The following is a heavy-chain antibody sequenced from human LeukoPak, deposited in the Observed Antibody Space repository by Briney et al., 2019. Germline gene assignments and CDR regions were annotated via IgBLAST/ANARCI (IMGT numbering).Heavy chain of an antibody. CDR1: GYSFTSYW. J-gene: IGHJ4*02. Sequence: KHGESLKISYKGSGYSFTSYWISWVRQMPGKGLEWMGRIDPSDSYTNYSPSFQGHVTISADKSISTAYLQWSSLKASDTATCYCARLRPGGGYFDYWGQGTLVTVSS. D-gene: IGHD3-16*01. CDR2: IDPSDSYT. V-gene: IGHV5-10-1*01. CDR3: ARLRPGGGYFDY.